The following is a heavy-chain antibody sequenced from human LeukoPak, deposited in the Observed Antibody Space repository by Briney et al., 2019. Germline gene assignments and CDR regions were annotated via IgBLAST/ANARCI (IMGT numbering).Heavy chain of an antibody. CDR2: INSDGSST. D-gene: IGHD2/OR15-2a*01. V-gene: IGHV3-74*03. J-gene: IGHJ5*02. CDR1: GFTFSSYW. Sequence: GGSLRLSCAASGFTFSSYWMHWVRHAPGKGLVWVSRINSDGSSTKYADSVKGRFTISRDNAKNTLYLQMNSLRAEDTAVYYCAKGREEYSPSSNWFGPWGQGTLVTVSS. CDR3: AKGREEYSPSSNWFGP.